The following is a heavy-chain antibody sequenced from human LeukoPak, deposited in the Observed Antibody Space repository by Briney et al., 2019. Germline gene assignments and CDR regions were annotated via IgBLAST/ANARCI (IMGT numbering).Heavy chain of an antibody. CDR3: AKGLRYCSGGSCYWSEN. V-gene: IGHV3-23*01. D-gene: IGHD2-15*01. CDR2: ISGSGGGT. J-gene: IGHJ4*02. Sequence: PGGSLRLSCAASGFTFSTYATSWVRRAPGKGLEWVSLISGSGGGTYYANSVKGRFTISRDNSKNTLYLQMDSLRTEDTAVYYCAKGLRYCSGGSCYWSENWGQGTLGTLSS. CDR1: GFTFSTYA.